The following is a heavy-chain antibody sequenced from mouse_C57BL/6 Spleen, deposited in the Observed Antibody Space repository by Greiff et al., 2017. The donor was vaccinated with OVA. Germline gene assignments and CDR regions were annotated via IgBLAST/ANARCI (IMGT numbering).Heavy chain of an antibody. CDR1: GYSITSGYY. CDR2: ISYDGSN. J-gene: IGHJ3*01. V-gene: IGHV3-6*01. CDR3: ARGGTGTVAWFAY. Sequence: EVKLQESGPGLVKPSQSLSLTCSVTGYSITSGYYWNWIRQFPGNKLEWMGYISYDGSNNYNPSLKNRISITRDTSKNQFFLKLNSVTTEDTATYYCARGGTGTVAWFAYWGQGTLVTVSA. D-gene: IGHD4-1*01.